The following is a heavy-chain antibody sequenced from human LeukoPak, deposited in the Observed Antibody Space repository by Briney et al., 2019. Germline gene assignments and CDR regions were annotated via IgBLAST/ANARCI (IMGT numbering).Heavy chain of an antibody. J-gene: IGHJ5*02. D-gene: IGHD3-16*01. CDR3: AKDTSAYLSFDP. CDR1: GFTFDDYA. V-gene: IGHV3-9*03. Sequence: GRSLRLSCAASGFTFDDYAMHWVRQVPGKGLEWVSGISWNSVSIGYADSVKGRFTISRDNGKNSLYLQMNSLIAEDIAVYYCAKDTSAYLSFDPWGQGTLVTVSS. CDR2: ISWNSVSI.